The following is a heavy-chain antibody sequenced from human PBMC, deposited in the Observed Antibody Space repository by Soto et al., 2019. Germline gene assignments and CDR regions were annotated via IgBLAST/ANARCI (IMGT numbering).Heavy chain of an antibody. CDR2: VYIDGNT. CDR1: GFTVTDNY. CDR3: AREPLWSGSLPLDAFDI. D-gene: IGHD3-3*01. J-gene: IGHJ3*02. Sequence: GGSLRLSRSASGFTVTDNYMSWVRQAPGKGLEWVSVVYIDGNTNYADSVKGRFTISRDSSKNTLYLQMNSLRAEDTAIYYCAREPLWSGSLPLDAFDIWGQGTMVTVSS. V-gene: IGHV3-53*01.